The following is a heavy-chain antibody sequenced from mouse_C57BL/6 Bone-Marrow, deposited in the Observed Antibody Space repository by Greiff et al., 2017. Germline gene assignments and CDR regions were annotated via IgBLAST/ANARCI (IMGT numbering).Heavy chain of an antibody. CDR2: LWSGGST. CDR1: GFSLTSYG. J-gene: IGHJ4*01. V-gene: IGHV2-2*01. CDR3: ASKPPRRSYCYAMDY. Sequence: QVQLKESGPGLVQPSQSLSITCTVSGFSLTSYGVHWVRPSSGKGLEWLGVLWSGGSTDYTDAFISRLSISKHNSKRQVFFKMNILQADDTYIYNCASKPPRRSYCYAMDYGGQGTSVTVSS.